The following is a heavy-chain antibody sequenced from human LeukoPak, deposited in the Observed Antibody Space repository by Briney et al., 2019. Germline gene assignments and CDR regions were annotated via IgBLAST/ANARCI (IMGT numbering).Heavy chain of an antibody. CDR1: GFTFRTYG. CDR3: ARGGLSIMGY. D-gene: IGHD2/OR15-2a*01. V-gene: IGHV3-48*02. CDR2: ISSSSSTI. J-gene: IGHJ4*02. Sequence: PGGSLRLSCTASGFTFRTYGLTWVRQAPGKGLEWVSFISSSSSTIYYADSVKGRFTISRDNAKNSLYLQMNSLRDEDTAVYYCARGGLSIMGYWGQGTLVTVSS.